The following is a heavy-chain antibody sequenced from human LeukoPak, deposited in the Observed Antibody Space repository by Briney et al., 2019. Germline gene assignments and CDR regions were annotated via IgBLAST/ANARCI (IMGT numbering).Heavy chain of an antibody. V-gene: IGHV3-30*02. CDR1: GFTLSNYG. CDR3: AKGSTRHIFGSSNYMGS. J-gene: IGHJ6*01. Sequence: TGGSLRLSCSASGFTLSNYGMHWVRQAPGKGLEWVAFIRFDGGHAYYAESLKGRFTISRDTSKNTLSLEANDLGVEDTAIYYCAKGSTRHIFGSSNYMGSWGNGTTVTGSS. CDR2: IRFDGGHA. D-gene: IGHD3-10*01.